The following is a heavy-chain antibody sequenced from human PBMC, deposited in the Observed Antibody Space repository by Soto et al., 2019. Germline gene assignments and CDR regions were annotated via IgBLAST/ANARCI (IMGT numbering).Heavy chain of an antibody. CDR3: VREDDTTGSYSWFDP. D-gene: IGHD3-9*01. V-gene: IGHV1-69*01. Sequence: QVQLVQSGAEVKKPGSSVRVSCKASGAAFNTITINWVRQAPGQGLEWMGGFVPVFGSATYAQKFQGRVAITVEASTSTFYMELSRLNSEDTALYYCVREDDTTGSYSWFDPWGQGTLVTVSS. CDR2: FVPVFGSA. CDR1: GAAFNTIT. J-gene: IGHJ5*02.